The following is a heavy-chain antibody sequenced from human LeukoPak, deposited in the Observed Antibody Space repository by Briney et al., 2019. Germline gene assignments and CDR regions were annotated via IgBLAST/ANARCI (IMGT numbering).Heavy chain of an antibody. CDR2: IWSDGSNK. J-gene: IGHJ4*02. D-gene: IGHD2-15*01. CDR3: ATDRGGSPFDY. CDR1: GFTFSSFG. Sequence: GGSLRLSCAASGFTFSSFGMHWVRQAPGKGLEWVAVIWSDGSNKYYADSVKGRFTISRDNLKNTLYLQMNSLRAEDTAVYYCATDRGGSPFDYWGQGTLVTVSS. V-gene: IGHV3-33*01.